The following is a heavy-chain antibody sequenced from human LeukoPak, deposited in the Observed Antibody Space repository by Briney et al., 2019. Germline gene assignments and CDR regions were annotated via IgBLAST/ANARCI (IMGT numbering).Heavy chain of an antibody. J-gene: IGHJ4*02. Sequence: VSVKVSCKASGYTVTGYSMQWVRQAAGQGVEWMGWINPKSGGTNYPQKSQGWITVARGPSTSPTNMELCMLRSDDTAAYYCVKVSDRYIWNDFKRYFDYWGQGTLVTVSS. CDR3: VKVSDRYIWNDFKRYFDY. CDR2: INPKSGGT. V-gene: IGHV1-2*04. D-gene: IGHD1-20*01. CDR1: GYTVTGYS.